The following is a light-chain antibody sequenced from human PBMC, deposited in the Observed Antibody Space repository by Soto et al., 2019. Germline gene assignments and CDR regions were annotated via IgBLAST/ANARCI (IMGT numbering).Light chain of an antibody. CDR2: GAS. V-gene: IGKV3-11*01. CDR3: QQRNK. Sequence: EIMLTQSPGTLSLSPGERATLSCRASQSVSNNYLAWYQQKPGQAPRLLIYGASNRATGIPARFSGSGSGTDFTLTISSLEPEDFAVYYCQQRNKFGQGTRLEIK. J-gene: IGKJ5*01. CDR1: QSVSNNY.